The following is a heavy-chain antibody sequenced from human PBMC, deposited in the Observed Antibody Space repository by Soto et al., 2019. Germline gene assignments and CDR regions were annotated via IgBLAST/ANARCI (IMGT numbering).Heavy chain of an antibody. J-gene: IGHJ5*02. CDR1: GYTFTSYY. V-gene: IGHV1-46*01. CDR2: INPSGGST. Sequence: GASVKVSCKASGYTFTSYYMHWVRQAPGQGLEWMGIINPSGGSTSYAQKFQGRVTMTRDTSTSTVYMELSSLRSEDTAVYYCARSSSGGSSYNWFDPWGQGTLVTVSS. D-gene: IGHD2-15*01. CDR3: ARSSSGGSSYNWFDP.